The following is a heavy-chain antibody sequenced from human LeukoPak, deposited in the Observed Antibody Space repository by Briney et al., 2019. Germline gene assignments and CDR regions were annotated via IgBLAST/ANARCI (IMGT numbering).Heavy chain of an antibody. D-gene: IGHD5-12*01. CDR1: GGTFSSYA. CDR2: IIPIFGTA. Sequence: SVKVSCKASGGTFSSYAISWVRQAPGQGLEWMGGIIPIFGTANYAQKFQGRVTITADRSTSTAYMELSSLRSEDTAVYYCARGGSIVATITPLYFDYWGQGTLVTVSS. CDR3: ARGGSIVATITPLYFDY. J-gene: IGHJ4*02. V-gene: IGHV1-69*06.